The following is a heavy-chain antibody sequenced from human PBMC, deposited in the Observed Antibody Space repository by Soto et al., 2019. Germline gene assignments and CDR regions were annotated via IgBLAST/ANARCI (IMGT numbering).Heavy chain of an antibody. Sequence: PSETLSLTCTVSGGSVSGYYWSWIRQPPGKGLEWIAYIYYSGSSNSNPSLKSRVSISVDTSKNQFSLKLSSVTAADTAVYYCARGGGQWLDYGMDVWGQGTTVTVSS. CDR1: GGSVSGYY. CDR3: ARGGGQWLDYGMDV. J-gene: IGHJ6*02. V-gene: IGHV4-59*08. D-gene: IGHD6-19*01. CDR2: IYYSGSS.